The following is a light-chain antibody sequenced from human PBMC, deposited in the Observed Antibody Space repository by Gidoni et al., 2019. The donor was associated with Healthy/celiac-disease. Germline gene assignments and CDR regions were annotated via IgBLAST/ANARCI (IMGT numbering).Light chain of an antibody. CDR1: QSVSSY. Sequence: VLPQSPATLSLSPGERATLSCRASQSVSSYLAWYQQKPGQAPRLLIYDASNRATGIPARFSGSGSGTDFTLTISSLEPEDFAVYYCQQRSNWLTFGGGTKVEIK. V-gene: IGKV3-11*01. J-gene: IGKJ4*01. CDR2: DAS. CDR3: QQRSNWLT.